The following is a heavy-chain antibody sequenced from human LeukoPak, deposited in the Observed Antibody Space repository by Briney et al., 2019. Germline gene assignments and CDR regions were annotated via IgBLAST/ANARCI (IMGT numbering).Heavy chain of an antibody. J-gene: IGHJ5*02. CDR3: ARGSKYYYDSSGFPNWFDP. V-gene: IGHV4-34*01. CDR1: GGSFSDYY. Sequence: PSETLSLTCAVYGGSFSDYYWSWIRQPPGKGLEWIGEINRSGSTNYNPSLKSRVTISVDTSKNQFSLNLSSVTAADTAVYYCARGSKYYYDSSGFPNWFDPWGQGTLVTVSS. CDR2: INRSGST. D-gene: IGHD3-22*01.